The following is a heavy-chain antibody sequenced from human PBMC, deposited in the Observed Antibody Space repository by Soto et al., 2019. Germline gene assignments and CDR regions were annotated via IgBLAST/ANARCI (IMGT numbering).Heavy chain of an antibody. D-gene: IGHD5-12*01. V-gene: IGHV3-30*03. CDR2: ISYDGSKT. J-gene: IGHJ4*02. Sequence: GGSLRLSCAASGFTFSSYGMHWVRQAPGKGLEWVAVISYDGSKTYYVESVKGRFTISRDNSKNTLYLQLNSLRAEDTAVYRCARDLGSTNYYFDYWGLGTLVTVSS. CDR3: ARDLGSTNYYFDY. CDR1: GFTFSSYG.